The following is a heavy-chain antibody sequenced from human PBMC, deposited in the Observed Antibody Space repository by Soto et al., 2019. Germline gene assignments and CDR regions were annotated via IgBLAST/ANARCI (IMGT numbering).Heavy chain of an antibody. J-gene: IGHJ4*02. V-gene: IGHV3-66*01. CDR2: IYSGGST. CDR3: ARVVVYYDFWSGYFDY. CDR1: GFTVSSNY. Sequence: GGSLRLSCAASGFTVSSNYMSWVRQAPGKGLEWVSVIYSGGSTYYADSVKGRFTISRDNSKNTLYLQMNSLRAEDTAVYYCARVVVYYDFWSGYFDYWGQGTLVTVSS. D-gene: IGHD3-3*01.